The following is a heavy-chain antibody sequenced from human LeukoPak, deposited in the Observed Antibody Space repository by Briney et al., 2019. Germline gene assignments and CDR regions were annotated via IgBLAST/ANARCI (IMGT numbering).Heavy chain of an antibody. Sequence: ASVKVSCKASGYTFTSYYMHWLRQAPGQGLECMGIINPSDGDTNYAQRFQGRVTMTRDTSTSTVYMELSSLRSEDTAVYYCARGDYNSKFDNWGQGTLVTVSS. J-gene: IGHJ4*02. CDR3: ARGDYNSKFDN. D-gene: IGHD2-21*02. CDR1: GYTFTSYY. CDR2: INPSDGDT. V-gene: IGHV1-46*01.